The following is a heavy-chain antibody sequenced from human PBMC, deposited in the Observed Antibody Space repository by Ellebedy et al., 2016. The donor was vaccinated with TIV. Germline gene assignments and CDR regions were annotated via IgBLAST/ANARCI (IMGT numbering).Heavy chain of an antibody. CDR1: GFTFSTYS. V-gene: IGHV3-21*01. CDR3: ARFETTEGMDV. CDR2: ITTSGSDI. D-gene: IGHD1-14*01. J-gene: IGHJ6*02. Sequence: GGSLRLSCAASGFTFSTYSMNWVRQAPGKGLEWVSFITTSGSDIYYADSVKGRFTISRDNAKNSLYLQMNSLRVEDTAVYYCARFETTEGMDVWGQGTTVTVSS.